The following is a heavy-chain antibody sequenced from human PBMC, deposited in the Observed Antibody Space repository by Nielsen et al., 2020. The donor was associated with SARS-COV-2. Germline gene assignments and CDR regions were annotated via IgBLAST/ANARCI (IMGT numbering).Heavy chain of an antibody. CDR1: GFTFISYA. D-gene: IGHD2-15*01. CDR3: AKDRSGGLFDY. V-gene: IGHV3-23*01. CDR2: ISGSGGST. J-gene: IGHJ4*02. Sequence: GGSLRLSCAPSGFTFISYAMSWVRKAPGKGLEWVSAISGSGGSTYYADSVKGRFTISRDNSKNTLYLQMNSLRAEDTAVYYCAKDRSGGLFDYWGQGTLVTVSS.